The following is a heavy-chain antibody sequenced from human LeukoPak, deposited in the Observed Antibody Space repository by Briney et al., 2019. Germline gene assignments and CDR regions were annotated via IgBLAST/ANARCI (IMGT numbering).Heavy chain of an antibody. J-gene: IGHJ4*02. CDR2: ISYDGSNK. CDR3: AKDSGY. D-gene: IGHD1-26*01. V-gene: IGHV3-30*18. Sequence: GGSLRLSCAASGFTFSSYGMHWVRQAPGKGLEWVAVISYDGSNKYYADSVKGRFTISRDNSKNTLYLQMNSLRAEDTAVYYCAKDSGYWGQGTLVTVSS. CDR1: GFTFSSYG.